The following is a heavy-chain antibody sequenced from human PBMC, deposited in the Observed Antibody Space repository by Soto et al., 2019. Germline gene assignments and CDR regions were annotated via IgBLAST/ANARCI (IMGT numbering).Heavy chain of an antibody. J-gene: IGHJ4*02. CDR3: ARVWGYCSGGSCSLFDY. V-gene: IGHV1-46*03. CDR2: INPSGGST. D-gene: IGHD2-15*01. CDR1: GYTFTIYY. Sequence: ASVKVSCKVSGYTFTIYYMHWVRQAPGQWLEWMGIINPSGGSTSYEQKFQGRVTMTRDTSTSTVYMELSSLRSEDTAVYYCARVWGYCSGGSCSLFDYWGQGTLVTVSS.